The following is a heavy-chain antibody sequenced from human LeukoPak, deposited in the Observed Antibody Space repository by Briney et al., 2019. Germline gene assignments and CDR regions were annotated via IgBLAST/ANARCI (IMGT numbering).Heavy chain of an antibody. CDR1: GFTSSHYA. CDR2: ISGRGGTT. J-gene: IGHJ4*02. D-gene: IGHD3-22*01. V-gene: IGHV3-23*01. Sequence: PGGSLRLSCTVSGFTSSHYAMAWVRQAPGKGLEWVSAISGRGGTTYYADSVKGRFTISRDNFRDTVYLQMNSLRAEDTAVYYCVKDQDYESTGYTYYFDYWGQGTLVTVSS. CDR3: VKDQDYESTGYTYYFDY.